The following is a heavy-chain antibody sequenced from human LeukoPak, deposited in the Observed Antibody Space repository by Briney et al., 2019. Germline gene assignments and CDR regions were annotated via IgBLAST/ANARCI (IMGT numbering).Heavy chain of an antibody. Sequence: PSETLSLTCTVSGGSISSYYWSWIRQPPGKGPEWIGYIYYSGSTNYNPSLKSRVTISVDTSKNQFSLKLSSVTAADTAVYYCARRGYYYDSSGYYNGYFDYWGQGTLVTVSS. CDR1: GGSISSYY. CDR3: ARRGYYYDSSGYYNGYFDY. CDR2: IYYSGST. V-gene: IGHV4-59*08. J-gene: IGHJ4*02. D-gene: IGHD3-22*01.